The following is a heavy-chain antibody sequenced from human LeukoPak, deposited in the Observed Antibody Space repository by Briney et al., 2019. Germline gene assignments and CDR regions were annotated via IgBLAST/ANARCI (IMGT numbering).Heavy chain of an antibody. V-gene: IGHV4-34*01. CDR2: INHSGST. D-gene: IGHD3-22*01. CDR1: GGSFSGYY. J-gene: IGHJ4*02. CDR3: ARGPLGYYDSSGYFDY. Sequence: SETLSLTCAVYGGSFSGYYWSWIRQPPGKGLEWIGEINHSGSTNYNPSLKSRVTISVDTSKNQFSLKLSSVTAAYTAVYYCARGPLGYYDSSGYFDYWGQGTLVTVSS.